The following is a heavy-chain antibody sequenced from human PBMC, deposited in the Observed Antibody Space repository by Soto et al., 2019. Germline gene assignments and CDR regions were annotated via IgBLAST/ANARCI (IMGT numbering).Heavy chain of an antibody. V-gene: IGHV4-59*01. CDR2: IYYSRST. D-gene: IGHD1-1*01. CDR1: GGSISSYY. Sequence: PSETLSLTCTVSGGSISSYYWSWIRQPPGKGLEWIGYIYYSRSTNYNPSLKSRVTISVDTSKNQFSLKLSSVTAADTAVYYCAIDRRTTGTLDYWGQGTLVTVS. J-gene: IGHJ4*02. CDR3: AIDRRTTGTLDY.